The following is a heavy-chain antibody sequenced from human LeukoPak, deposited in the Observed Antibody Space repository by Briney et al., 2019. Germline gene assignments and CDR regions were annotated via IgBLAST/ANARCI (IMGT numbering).Heavy chain of an antibody. CDR3: ARWGHIVVVTAGDAFDI. CDR2: IYYSGST. CDR1: GGSISSGGYY. D-gene: IGHD2-21*02. J-gene: IGHJ3*02. Sequence: PSETLSLTCTVSGGSISSGGYYWSWIRQHPRKGLEWIGYIYYSGSTYYNPSLKSRVTISVDTSKNQFSLKLSSVTAADTAVYYCARWGHIVVVTAGDAFDIWGQGTMVTVSS. V-gene: IGHV4-31*03.